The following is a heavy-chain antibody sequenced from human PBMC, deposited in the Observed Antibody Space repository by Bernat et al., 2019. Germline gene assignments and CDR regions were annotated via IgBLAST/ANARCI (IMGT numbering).Heavy chain of an antibody. Sequence: QLHLQESGPGLVKPLETLSLTCTVSDGSMSSGAYYWGWIRQSPGGGLECIGSIYHTGSTYYMPSLKSRVTISIDTSKNQLSLNLRSVTVADTDVYYCARVTICGVLNYWYFDLWGRGTLVTVSS. V-gene: IGHV4-39*01. CDR3: ARVTICGVLNYWYFDL. J-gene: IGHJ2*01. D-gene: IGHD3-3*01. CDR1: DGSMSSGAYY. CDR2: IYHTGST.